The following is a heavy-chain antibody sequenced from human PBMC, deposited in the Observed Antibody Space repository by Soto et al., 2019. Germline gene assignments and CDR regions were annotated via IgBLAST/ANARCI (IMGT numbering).Heavy chain of an antibody. CDR1: GFTFGRYW. Sequence: EVQLVESGGGLVQPGGSLRLSCAASGFTFGRYWMHWVRQASGKGLVWLARINSDGSITSYAASMRGRFTISRDNAKNTLYAQLKFLRAEYTAVYYCARDFGTYEFGSGSYGDVWVKGTTVTVSS. CDR2: INSDGSIT. CDR3: ARDFGTYEFGSGSYGDV. J-gene: IGHJ6*04. V-gene: IGHV3-74*01. D-gene: IGHD3-10*01.